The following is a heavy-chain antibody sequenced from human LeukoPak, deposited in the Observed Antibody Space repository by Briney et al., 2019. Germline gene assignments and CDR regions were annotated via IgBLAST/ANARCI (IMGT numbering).Heavy chain of an antibody. J-gene: IGHJ4*02. CDR1: GFTFDDYA. V-gene: IGHV3-9*01. CDR2: ISWNSGNI. CDR3: TKDTSSSWYGDFDD. D-gene: IGHD6-13*01. Sequence: GGSLRLSCAASGFTFDDYAMHWVRQAPGKGLEWVSGISWNSGNIGYADSVKGRFTISRDNAKNSLFLQMNSLRAEDTAFYYCTKDTSSSWYGDFDDWGQGTLVTVAS.